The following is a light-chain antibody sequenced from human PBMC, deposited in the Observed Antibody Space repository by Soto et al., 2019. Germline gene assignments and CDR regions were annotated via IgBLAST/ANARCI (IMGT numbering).Light chain of an antibody. CDR3: QSFDSSLSGWV. V-gene: IGLV1-40*01. CDR2: GDT. Sequence: QPVLTQPPSVSGAPGQRVTISCTGSSSNIGAGYDVHWYQQLPGTAPKLIVSGDTTRPSGVPDRFSGSKSGTSASLAITGLQAEDEADYYCQSFDSSLSGWVFGGGTKLTVL. J-gene: IGLJ3*02. CDR1: SSNIGAGYD.